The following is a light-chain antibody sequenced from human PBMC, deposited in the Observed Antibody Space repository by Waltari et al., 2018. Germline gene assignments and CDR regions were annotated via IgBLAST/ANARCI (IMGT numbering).Light chain of an antibody. CDR1: QSISK. CDR3: QQYNSYPLT. V-gene: IGKV1-5*03. Sequence: DIQMTQSPSTLSASVGDRVTITCRASQSISKLPWYQQKPGKAPNLLIYKAATLQSGVPSRFSGSGYGTEFTLTISSLQPDDFATYYCQQYNSYPLTFGGGTKVEIK. CDR2: KAA. J-gene: IGKJ4*01.